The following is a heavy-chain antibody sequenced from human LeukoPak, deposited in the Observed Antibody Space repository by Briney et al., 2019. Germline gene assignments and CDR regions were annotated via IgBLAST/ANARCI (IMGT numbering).Heavy chain of an antibody. Sequence: SETLSLTCTVSGGSISSSSYYWGWIRQPPVKGLEWIGSIYYSGSTYYNPSLKSRVTISVDTSKNQFSLKLSSVTAADTAVYYCARHAVIDAGYGMDVWGQGTTVTVSS. D-gene: IGHD1-14*01. CDR1: GGSISSSSYY. CDR2: IYYSGST. J-gene: IGHJ6*02. CDR3: ARHAVIDAGYGMDV. V-gene: IGHV4-39*01.